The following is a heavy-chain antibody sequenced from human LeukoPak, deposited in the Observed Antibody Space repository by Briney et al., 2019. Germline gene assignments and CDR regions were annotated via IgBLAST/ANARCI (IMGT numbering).Heavy chain of an antibody. CDR1: GFTFSSYE. V-gene: IGHV3-48*03. CDR3: AKVVAVAGLSGRYY. D-gene: IGHD6-19*01. CDR2: ISSSDSTI. J-gene: IGHJ4*02. Sequence: GGSLRLSCAASGFTFSSYEMHWVRQAPGKGLEWVSYISSSDSTIYYADSVKGRFTISRDNAKNSLYLQMNSLRAEDTAVYYCAKVVAVAGLSGRYYWGQGTLVTVSS.